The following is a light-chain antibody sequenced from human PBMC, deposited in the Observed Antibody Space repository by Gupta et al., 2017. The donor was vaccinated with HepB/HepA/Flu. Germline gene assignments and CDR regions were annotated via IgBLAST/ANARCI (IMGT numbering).Light chain of an antibody. J-gene: IGLJ1*01. CDR3: SSYTSSSTLGV. V-gene: IGLV2-14*03. CDR2: DVS. Sequence: SALTPPASVSGSPGQSITISCTRPSSDVGGYNYVSWYQQHPGKAPKLMIYDVSDRPSGVSNRFSGSKSGNTASLTISGLQAEDEADYYCSSYTSSSTLGVLGTGTKVTVL. CDR1: SSDVGGYNY.